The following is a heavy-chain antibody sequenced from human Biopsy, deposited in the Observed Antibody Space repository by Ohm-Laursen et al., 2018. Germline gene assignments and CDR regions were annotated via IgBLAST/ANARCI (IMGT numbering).Heavy chain of an antibody. CDR3: TRGGGGKIYGL. V-gene: IGHV4-31*03. CDR1: GVSINTGGYY. Sequence: TLSLTCTVSGVSINTGGYYWTWIRQHPGTGLEWIGYIHYSGNPLYNPSLKSRLTISVDTSRNQLSLKLTSVTAEDTGLYYCTRGGGGKIYGLWGQGTLVTVSS. D-gene: IGHD3-16*01. J-gene: IGHJ4*02. CDR2: IHYSGNP.